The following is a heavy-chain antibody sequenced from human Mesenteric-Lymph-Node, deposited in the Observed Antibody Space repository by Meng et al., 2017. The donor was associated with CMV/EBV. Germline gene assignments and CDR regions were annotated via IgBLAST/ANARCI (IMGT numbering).Heavy chain of an antibody. D-gene: IGHD3-22*01. CDR2: ISYDGSNK. J-gene: IGHJ3*02. CDR3: ARDYYYDSSGDAFDI. Sequence: GGSLRLSCAASGFTFSSYAMHWVRQAPGKGLEWVAVISYDGSNKYYADSVKGRFTISRDNSKNTLYLQMNSLRAEDTAVYYCARDYYYDSSGDAFDIWGQGTMVTVSS. V-gene: IGHV3-30-3*01. CDR1: GFTFSSYA.